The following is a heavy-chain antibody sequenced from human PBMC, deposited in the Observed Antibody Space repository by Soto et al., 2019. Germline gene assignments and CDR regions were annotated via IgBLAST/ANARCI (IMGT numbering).Heavy chain of an antibody. CDR3: ARHLGGNHYYYGMDV. Sequence: QVQLVQSGAEVKKPGSSVKASCKASGGTFSSYAISWVRQAPGQGLEWMGGIIPIFGTADYAQKFQGRVTITADDFTSTAYMELSSLRSEDTAVYYCARHLGGNHYYYGMDVWGQGTTVTVSS. CDR2: IIPIFGTA. D-gene: IGHD3-16*01. J-gene: IGHJ6*02. V-gene: IGHV1-69*12. CDR1: GGTFSSYA.